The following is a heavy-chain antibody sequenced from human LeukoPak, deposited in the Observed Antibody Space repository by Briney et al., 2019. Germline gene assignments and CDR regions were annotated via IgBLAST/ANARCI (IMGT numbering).Heavy chain of an antibody. J-gene: IGHJ4*02. V-gene: IGHV3-7*01. D-gene: IGHD6-19*01. CDR3: ARQGYSTGK. CDR1: GFTFSNDW. Sequence: GGSLRLSCAASGFTFSNDWMNWVRQAPGMGLEWVASIQRDGSEKYYVESVKGRFTISRDNAKNSLYLQMNSLRAEDTAVYYCARQGYSTGKWGQGTLVTVSS. CDR2: IQRDGSEK.